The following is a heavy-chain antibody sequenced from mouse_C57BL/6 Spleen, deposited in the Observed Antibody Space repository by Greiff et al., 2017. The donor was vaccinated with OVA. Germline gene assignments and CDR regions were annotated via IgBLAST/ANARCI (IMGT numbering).Heavy chain of an antibody. D-gene: IGHD1-1*01. V-gene: IGHV5-4*03. J-gene: IGHJ4*01. Sequence: EVKLMESGGGLVKPGGSLKLSCAASGFTFSSYAMSWVRQTPEKRLEWVATISDGGSYTYYPDNVKGRFTISRDNAKNNLYLQMSHLKSEDTAMYYCARRGSSYDYYAMDYWGQGTSVTVSS. CDR2: ISDGGSYT. CDR1: GFTFSSYA. CDR3: ARRGSSYDYYAMDY.